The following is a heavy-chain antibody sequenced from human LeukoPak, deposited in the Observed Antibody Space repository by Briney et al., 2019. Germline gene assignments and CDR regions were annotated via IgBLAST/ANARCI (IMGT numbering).Heavy chain of an antibody. Sequence: SETLSLTCTVPGGSISSYYWSWIRQPPGKGLEWIGYIYYSGSTNYNPSLKSRVTISVDTSKNQFSLKLSSVTAADTAVYYCARDSLVVVPAASHYYYYGMDVWGKGTTVTVSS. D-gene: IGHD2-2*01. CDR3: ARDSLVVVPAASHYYYYGMDV. J-gene: IGHJ6*04. V-gene: IGHV4-59*01. CDR2: IYYSGST. CDR1: GGSISSYY.